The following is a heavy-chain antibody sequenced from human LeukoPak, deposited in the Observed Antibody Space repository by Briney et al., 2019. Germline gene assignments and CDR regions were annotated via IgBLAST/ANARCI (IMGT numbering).Heavy chain of an antibody. V-gene: IGHV4-34*01. J-gene: IGHJ6*02. CDR3: ARGLGYYDGSGYPPYGMDV. Sequence: SETLSLTCAVYGGSFNNHYWTWIRQPPGKGLEWIGDINHSGSTNYNPSLKSRITISVDTSKNQFSLKLTSVTAADTAVYYCARGLGYYDGSGYPPYGMDVWGQGTTVTVSS. CDR2: INHSGST. CDR1: GGSFNNHY. D-gene: IGHD3-22*01.